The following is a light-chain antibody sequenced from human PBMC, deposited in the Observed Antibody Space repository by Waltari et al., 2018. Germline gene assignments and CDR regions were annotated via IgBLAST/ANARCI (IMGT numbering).Light chain of an antibody. V-gene: IGKV3-20*01. J-gene: IGKJ1*01. CDR1: QSVSRY. CDR2: EAS. Sequence: SGLKQSPGTLSLYPGAGATLSCRASQSVSRYLAWYQQKAGQPPRRLIYEASSRATGIPDRFSGSGSGTDFSLTISRLEPEDFAVYYCQKYATLPATFGQGTKVEIK. CDR3: QKYATLPAT.